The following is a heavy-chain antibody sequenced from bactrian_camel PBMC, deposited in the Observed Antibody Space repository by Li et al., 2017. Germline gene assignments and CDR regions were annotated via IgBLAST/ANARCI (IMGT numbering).Heavy chain of an antibody. J-gene: IGHJ4*01. CDR2: IDYSGTKT. Sequence: VQLVESGGGLVQPGGSLRLSCAASGFTFSSYRMAWVRQAPGKGLEWIAQIDYSGTKTRANSPMKGRFSISRDNAKNTLYLQLTSLKSEDTGMYYCAKDLTVASGTEDEAGVTGTDGMYDYWGQGTQVTVS. CDR3: AKDLTVASGTEDEAGVTGTDGMYDY. CDR1: GFTFSSYR. D-gene: IGHD8*01. V-gene: IGHV3S1*01.